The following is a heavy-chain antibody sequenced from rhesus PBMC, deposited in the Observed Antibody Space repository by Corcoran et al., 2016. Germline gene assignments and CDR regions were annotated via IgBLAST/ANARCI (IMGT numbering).Heavy chain of an antibody. CDR2: ITYSGST. CDR3: ARGDWGDYFDY. J-gene: IGHJ4*01. V-gene: IGHV4-122*02. Sequence: QVQLQESGPGLVKPSETLSLTCAVSGYSISSGYYWSWIRQPPGKGLEWIGYITYSGSTSYNPSRKSRVTISRDTSKNQFSLKLSSVTAADTAVYYCARGDWGDYFDYWGQGVLVTVSS. CDR1: GYSISSGYY. D-gene: IGHD3-34*01.